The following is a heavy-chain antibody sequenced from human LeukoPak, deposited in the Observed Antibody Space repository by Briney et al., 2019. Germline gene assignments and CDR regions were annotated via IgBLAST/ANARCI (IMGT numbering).Heavy chain of an antibody. CDR1: GYSISSGYY. D-gene: IGHD6-19*01. J-gene: IGHJ4*02. CDR2: IYHSGST. V-gene: IGHV4-38-2*01. CDR3: ARGVAVAGRGRSYFDY. Sequence: SETLSLTCAVSGYSISSGYYWGWIRQPPGKGLEWIGGIYHSGSTYYNPSLKSRVTISVDTSKNQFSLKLSSVTAADTAVYYCARGVAVAGRGRSYFDYWGQGTLVTVSS.